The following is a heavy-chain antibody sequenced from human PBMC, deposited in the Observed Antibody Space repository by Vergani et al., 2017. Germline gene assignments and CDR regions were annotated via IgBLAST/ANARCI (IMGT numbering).Heavy chain of an antibody. CDR1: GYSIRNGYY. CDR2: IYHSGST. CDR3: TRQPQEGASGPPSVPT. J-gene: IGHJ4*02. Sequence: VQPQESGPGRVEPSETLPLTCSVSGYSIRNGYYWGWIRPPPGKGLEWIGSIYHSGSTHYNPSLKSRVTISVDTSKNDFSLQVTSVTAADTAVYYFTRQPQEGASGPPSVPTWGQGISVIVSS. D-gene: IGHD5-12*01. V-gene: IGHV4-38-2*01.